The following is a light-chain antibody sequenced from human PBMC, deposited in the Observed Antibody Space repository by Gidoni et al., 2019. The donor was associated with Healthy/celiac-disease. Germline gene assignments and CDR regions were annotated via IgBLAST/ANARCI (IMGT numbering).Light chain of an antibody. CDR1: QGISSY. V-gene: IGKV1-9*01. J-gene: IGKJ2*02. Sequence: DIQLTQSPSFLSASVGDRVTITCRASQGISSYLAWYQQKPGKAPKLLIYAASTVQSGVPSRFSGSGSGTEFTLTISSLQPEDFATYYCQQLNSYPPWTFGQGTKLEIK. CDR3: QQLNSYPPWT. CDR2: AAS.